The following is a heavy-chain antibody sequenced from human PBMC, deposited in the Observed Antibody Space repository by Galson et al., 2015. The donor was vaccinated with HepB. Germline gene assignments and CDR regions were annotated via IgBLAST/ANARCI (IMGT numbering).Heavy chain of an antibody. CDR2: IIPIFGTA. CDR3: ARGVGHLVPTDP. J-gene: IGHJ5*02. V-gene: IGHV1-69*13. D-gene: IGHD6-6*01. Sequence: SVKVSCKASGDTFSSYAISWVRQAPGQGLEWMGGIIPIFGTANYAQKFQGRVTITADESTSTAYMELSSLRSEDTAVYYCARGVGHLVPTDPWGQGTLVTVSS. CDR1: GDTFSSYA.